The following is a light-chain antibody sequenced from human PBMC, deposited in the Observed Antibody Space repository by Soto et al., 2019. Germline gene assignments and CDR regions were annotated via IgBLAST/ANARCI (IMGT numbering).Light chain of an antibody. CDR3: SSFASPHSVV. V-gene: IGLV2-14*03. Sequence: QSALTQPASVSGSLGQSITISCIGTSSDVGGYPWVSWYQQHPGKAPKLLIRDVNFRPSGVSIRFSGSKSGNTASLTISGLQPEDGADYYCSSFASPHSVVFGGGTKLTVL. CDR2: DVN. CDR1: SSDVGGYPW. J-gene: IGLJ2*01.